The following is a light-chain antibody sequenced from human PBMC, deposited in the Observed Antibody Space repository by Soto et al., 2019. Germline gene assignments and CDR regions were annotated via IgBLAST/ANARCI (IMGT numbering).Light chain of an antibody. J-gene: IGKJ1*01. CDR1: QSVNSD. Sequence: EIVLTQSPGTLSLSPGERATLSCSASQSVNSDYLGWFQQKPGQAPRLLIYGASTRATGIPARFSGSGSGTEFTLTISSLQSEDFAVYFCQQYNIWPQTFGQGPKADI. CDR2: GAS. V-gene: IGKV3-15*01. CDR3: QQYNIWPQT.